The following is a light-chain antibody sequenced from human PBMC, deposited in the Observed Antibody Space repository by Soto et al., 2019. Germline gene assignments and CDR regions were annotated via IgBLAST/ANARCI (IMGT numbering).Light chain of an antibody. CDR1: QTIYSN. CDR3: QQYQNLWT. J-gene: IGKJ1*01. CDR2: RAS. V-gene: IGKV3-15*01. Sequence: IVMTRSPATLSVSPGERATLSCRAGQTIYSNVAWYQQRPGQAPRLLIYRASTRATGVPARFSGSGSGTEFTLTISGLQSEDFALYYCQQYQNLWTFDQGTKVEIK.